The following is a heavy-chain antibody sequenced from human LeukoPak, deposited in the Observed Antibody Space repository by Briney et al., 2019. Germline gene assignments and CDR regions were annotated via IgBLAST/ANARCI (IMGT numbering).Heavy chain of an antibody. J-gene: IGHJ5*02. CDR1: GGSISSSSYY. CDR3: ARGCKGIAARPRYNWFDP. CDR2: IYYSGST. Sequence: PSETLSLTCTVSGGSISSSSYYWGWIRQPPGKGLEWIGSIYYSGSTYYNPSLKSRVTISVDTSKNQFSLKLSSVTAADTAVYYCARGCKGIAARPRYNWFDPWGQGTLVTVSS. D-gene: IGHD6-6*01. V-gene: IGHV4-39*07.